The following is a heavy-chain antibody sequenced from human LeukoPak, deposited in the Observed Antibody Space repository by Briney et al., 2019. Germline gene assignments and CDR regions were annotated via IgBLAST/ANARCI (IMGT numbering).Heavy chain of an antibody. CDR1: GGSFSGYY. Sequence: SETLSLTCAVYGGSFSGYYWSWIRQPPGKGLEWIGEINHSGSTNYNQSLKSRVTVSVDTSKNQFSLKLTSVTAADTAVYYCARGTPTPDYWGQGTLVTVSS. V-gene: IGHV4-34*01. CDR2: INHSGST. J-gene: IGHJ4*02. CDR3: ARGTPTPDY.